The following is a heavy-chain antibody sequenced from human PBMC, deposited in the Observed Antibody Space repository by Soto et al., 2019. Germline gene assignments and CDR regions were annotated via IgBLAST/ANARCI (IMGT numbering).Heavy chain of an antibody. CDR2: IRSKANSYAT. D-gene: IGHD3-10*01. Sequence: GGSLRLSCAASGFTFSGSAMHWVRQASGKGLEWVGRIRSKANSYATAYAASVKGRFTISRDDSKNTAYLQMNSLKTEDTAVYYCTSYYGSGSYPDWGPFDYWGQGTLVTVSS. CDR1: GFTFSGSA. V-gene: IGHV3-73*01. J-gene: IGHJ4*02. CDR3: TSYYGSGSYPDWGPFDY.